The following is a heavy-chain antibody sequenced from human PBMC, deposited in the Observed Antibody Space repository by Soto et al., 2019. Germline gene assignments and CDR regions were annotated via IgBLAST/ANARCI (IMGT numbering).Heavy chain of an antibody. CDR3: ARGGIGNYFNYFDY. D-gene: IGHD1-26*01. Sequence: EVQLVESGGGLVQPGGSLILSCAASGFTFTTYWMHWVRQVPGQGLVWVSHVNSDESSTNYADSVKGRFTISRDNAKNTMYLQMSSLRAEDSAVYNCARGGIGNYFNYFDYWGQGTLITVSS. CDR1: GFTFTTYW. V-gene: IGHV3-74*01. J-gene: IGHJ4*02. CDR2: VNSDESST.